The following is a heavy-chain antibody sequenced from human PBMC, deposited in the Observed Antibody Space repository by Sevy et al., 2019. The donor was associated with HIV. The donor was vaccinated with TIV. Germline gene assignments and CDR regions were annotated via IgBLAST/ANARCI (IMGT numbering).Heavy chain of an antibody. CDR2: ISSSSSYI. J-gene: IGHJ4*02. CDR3: AGLSPVWGGILTGYYRGGAFDY. D-gene: IGHD3-9*01. Sequence: GGSLRLSCAASGFTFSSYSMNWVRQAPGKGLEWVSSISSSSSYIYYADSVKGRFTISRDNAKNSLYLQMNSLRAEDTAVYYCAGLSPVWGGILTGYYRGGAFDYWGQGTLVTVSS. V-gene: IGHV3-21*01. CDR1: GFTFSSYS.